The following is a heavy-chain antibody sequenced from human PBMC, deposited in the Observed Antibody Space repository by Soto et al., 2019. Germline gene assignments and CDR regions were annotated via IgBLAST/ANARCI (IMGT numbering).Heavy chain of an antibody. J-gene: IGHJ6*02. CDR1: GFTFSNYA. V-gene: IGHV3-23*01. CDR2: ISGTGGGT. CDR3: ENRALSGSGIPSYYGMDD. D-gene: IGHD3-10*01. Sequence: EVHLLESGGGLVQPGGSLRLSCAASGFTFSNYAMTWVRQAPGKGLEWVSVISGTGGGTNNADSEKGRFTTSRDNSKNTLYLQMNSLRAEDTAVYYCENRALSGSGIPSYYGMDDWGQGTAVTVSS.